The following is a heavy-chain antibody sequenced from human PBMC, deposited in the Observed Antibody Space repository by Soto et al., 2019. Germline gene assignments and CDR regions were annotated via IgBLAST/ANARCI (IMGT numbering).Heavy chain of an antibody. CDR1: GFTFSRNG. CDR3: AREDDGRLGIDY. V-gene: IGHV3-30*03. CDR2: ISYDGTNK. Sequence: QVQVVESGGGVVQPGRSLRLCCAASGFTFSRNGMHWVRQAPGKGLEWVARISYDGTNKYYADSVKGRFTISRDNSQKTLYLQINSLRTEDTAVYYCAREDDGRLGIDYWGQGTLVTVSS. J-gene: IGHJ4*02. D-gene: IGHD2-8*01.